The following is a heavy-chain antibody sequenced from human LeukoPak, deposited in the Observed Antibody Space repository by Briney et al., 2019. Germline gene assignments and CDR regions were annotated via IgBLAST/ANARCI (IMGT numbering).Heavy chain of an antibody. CDR3: ASRGSDSSGYYYDFDY. D-gene: IGHD3-22*01. J-gene: IGHJ4*02. V-gene: IGHV3-23*01. CDR2: ISGRGDST. Sequence: GGSLRLSCAASTFTFSNYAMNWVRQAPGKGLEWVSIISGRGDSTYYADSVKGRFTISRDNSKNTLYLQMNSLRAEDTAVYYCASRGSDSSGYYYDFDYWGQGTLVTVSS. CDR1: TFTFSNYA.